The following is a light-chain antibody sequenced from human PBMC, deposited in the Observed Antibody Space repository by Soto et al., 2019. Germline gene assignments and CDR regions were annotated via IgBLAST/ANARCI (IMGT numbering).Light chain of an antibody. J-gene: IGKJ3*01. V-gene: IGKV3D-20*01. Sequence: EIVLKQSPATLSLSPGERATLSCGASQSISSYLAWYQQKPGLAPRLLIYDASSRATGIPDRFSGSGSGTDFTLNISKLYLEYFGVYYYQKHFTSLTFCHGTKGDIK. CDR1: QSISSY. CDR3: QKHFTSLT. CDR2: DAS.